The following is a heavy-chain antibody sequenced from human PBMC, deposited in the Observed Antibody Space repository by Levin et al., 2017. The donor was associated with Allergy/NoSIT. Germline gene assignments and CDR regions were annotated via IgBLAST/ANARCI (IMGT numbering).Heavy chain of an antibody. CDR3: ATVLGSYYGGGFDY. CDR1: GFTFNNAW. Sequence: GSLKISCAASGFTFNNAWMSWVRQAPGKGLEWVGRIKSKTDGGTTDYAAPVKGRFTISRDDSKNTLYLQMNSLKTEDTAVYYCATVLGSYYGGGFDYWGQGTLVTVSS. V-gene: IGHV3-15*01. D-gene: IGHD1-26*01. CDR2: IKSKTDGGTT. J-gene: IGHJ4*02.